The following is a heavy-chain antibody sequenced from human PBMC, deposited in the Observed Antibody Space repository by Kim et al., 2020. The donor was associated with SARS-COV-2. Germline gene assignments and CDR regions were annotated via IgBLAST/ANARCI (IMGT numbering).Heavy chain of an antibody. CDR2: ISSRSSSI. CDR1: GFSFSDFS. CDR3: AILVVVTASYVFDI. D-gene: IGHD2-15*01. Sequence: GGSLRLSCTASGFSFSDFSMNWVRQAPGKGLEWVSYISSRSSSIYYADSVKGRFTISRDNAKHSLNLQMNSLRDEDTAVYYCAILVVVTASYVFDIWGQGTMVTVSS. J-gene: IGHJ3*02. V-gene: IGHV3-48*02.